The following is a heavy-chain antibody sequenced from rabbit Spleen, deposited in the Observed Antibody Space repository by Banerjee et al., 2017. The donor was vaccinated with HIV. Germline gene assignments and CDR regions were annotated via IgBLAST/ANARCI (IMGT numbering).Heavy chain of an antibody. Sequence: QEQLTETGGGLVQPGGSLTLSCKASGIDFTNYYISWVRQAPGKGLEWIACINAVTGKAVYASWAKGRFTFSKTSSTTVTLQMTSLTAADTATYFCARDSGSSFSSYGMDLWGPGTLVTVS. CDR2: INAVTGKA. D-gene: IGHD8-1*01. CDR1: GIDFTNYY. J-gene: IGHJ6*01. V-gene: IGHV1S45*01. CDR3: ARDSGSSFSSYGMDL.